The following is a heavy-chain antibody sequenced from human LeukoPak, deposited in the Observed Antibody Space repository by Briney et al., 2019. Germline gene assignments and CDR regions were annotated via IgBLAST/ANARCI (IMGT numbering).Heavy chain of an antibody. CDR3: AREPNSSGWPSIDY. D-gene: IGHD6-19*01. CDR2: IYYSGST. J-gene: IGHJ4*02. V-gene: IGHV4-61*01. Sequence: SETLSLTCTVSFRSVSSGSYYWSWIRQPPGKGLEWIGDIYYSGSTNYNPSLKSRVTISLDPSQNQFSLKLSSVTAADPAVYYCAREPNSSGWPSIDYWGQGTLVTVSS. CDR1: FRSVSSGSYY.